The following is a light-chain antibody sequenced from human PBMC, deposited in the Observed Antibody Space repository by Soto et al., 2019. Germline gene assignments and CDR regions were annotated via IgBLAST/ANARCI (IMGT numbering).Light chain of an antibody. J-gene: IGKJ5*01. CDR2: DAS. Sequence: EIVLTQSPATLSLSPGERATLSCRASQSVSRYLAWYQQKPGQAPRLLIYDASNRATGIPDRFSGSGSGTDFTLTISRLEPEDFAVYYCQQRSNWPPITVGQGTRLEIK. CDR3: QQRSNWPPIT. CDR1: QSVSRY. V-gene: IGKV3-11*01.